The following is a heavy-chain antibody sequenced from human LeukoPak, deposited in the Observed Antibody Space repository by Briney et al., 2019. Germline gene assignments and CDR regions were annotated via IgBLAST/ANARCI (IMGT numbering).Heavy chain of an antibody. J-gene: IGHJ4*02. Sequence: PGGSLRLSCAASGFTFSDYYMSWIRQAPGKGLEWVSYISSSSSYTNYADSVRGRFTISRDNAKNSLYLQMNSLRAEDTAVYYCARAYSSTDYWGQGTLVTVSS. CDR1: GFTFSDYY. V-gene: IGHV3-11*05. CDR3: ARAYSSTDY. D-gene: IGHD6-13*01. CDR2: ISSSSSYT.